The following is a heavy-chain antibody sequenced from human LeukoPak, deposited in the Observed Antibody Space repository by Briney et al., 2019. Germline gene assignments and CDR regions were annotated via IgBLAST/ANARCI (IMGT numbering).Heavy chain of an antibody. Sequence: GSLRISRGGSGINLRNFEMNWVRPASGKGLDWGSNITTSGSTMSYADSVKGRFTISRDNAKNSLYLQMNGLRAEDTAVYYCARRDFYDTTGYLFDYWGQGTLVTVSS. J-gene: IGHJ4*02. CDR3: ARRDFYDTTGYLFDY. CDR2: ITTSGSTM. D-gene: IGHD3-22*01. CDR1: GINLRNFE. V-gene: IGHV3-48*03.